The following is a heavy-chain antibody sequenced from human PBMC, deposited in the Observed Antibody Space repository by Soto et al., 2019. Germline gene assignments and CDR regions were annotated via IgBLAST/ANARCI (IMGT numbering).Heavy chain of an antibody. V-gene: IGHV4-59*01. CDR1: GGFITSYH. CDR3: ARGTSALTIFGGRHYGMDV. D-gene: IGHD3-3*01. Sequence: SETLSLTCIVSGGFITSYHWSWIRQFPGKGLEWIAYTSYTGNTNYNPSLQSRVTISMDTSKNQLSLKLTSMTAADTAVYYCARGTSALTIFGGRHYGMDVWGQGTTVPVSS. CDR2: TSYTGNT. J-gene: IGHJ6*02.